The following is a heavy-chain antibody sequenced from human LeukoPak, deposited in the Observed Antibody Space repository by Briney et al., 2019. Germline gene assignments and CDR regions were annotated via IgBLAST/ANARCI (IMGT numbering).Heavy chain of an antibody. CDR2: IYYSGST. V-gene: IGHV4-59*12. CDR1: GGSISSYY. CDR3: ARSLSGSYSAHDY. D-gene: IGHD1-26*01. Sequence: SETLSLTCTVSGGSISSYYWSWIRQPPGKGLEWIGYIYYSGSTNYNPSLKSRVTISVDTSKNLFSLKLSSVTAADTAVYYCARSLSGSYSAHDYWGQGTLVTVSS. J-gene: IGHJ4*02.